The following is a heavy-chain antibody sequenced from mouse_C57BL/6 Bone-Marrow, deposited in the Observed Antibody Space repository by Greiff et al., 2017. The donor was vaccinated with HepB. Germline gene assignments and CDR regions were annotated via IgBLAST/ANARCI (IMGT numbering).Heavy chain of an antibody. J-gene: IGHJ3*01. CDR3: AGGYGNPWFAY. CDR1: GYTFTSYW. Sequence: VQLQQPGAELVRPGSSVKLSCKASGYTFTSYWMHWVKQRPIQGLEWIGNIDPSDSETHYNQKFKDKATLTVDKSSSTAYMQLSSLTSEDSAVYYCAGGYGNPWFAYWGQGTLVTVSA. V-gene: IGHV1-52*01. D-gene: IGHD2-1*01. CDR2: IDPSDSET.